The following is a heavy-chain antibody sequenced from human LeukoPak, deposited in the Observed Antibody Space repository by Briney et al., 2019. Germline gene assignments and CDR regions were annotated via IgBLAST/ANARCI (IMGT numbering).Heavy chain of an antibody. J-gene: IGHJ4*02. CDR1: GGSNSSSTYY. V-gene: IGHV4-39*01. CDR2: IYYSGST. CDR3: ARLYDSSGRKVDY. D-gene: IGHD3-22*01. Sequence: SETLSLTCTVSGGSNSSSTYYWGWIRQPPGKGLEWIGNIYYSGSTYSNPSLKSRVTISVDTSKNQFSLKLSSVTAADTAVYYCARLYDSSGRKVDYWGQGILVTVSS.